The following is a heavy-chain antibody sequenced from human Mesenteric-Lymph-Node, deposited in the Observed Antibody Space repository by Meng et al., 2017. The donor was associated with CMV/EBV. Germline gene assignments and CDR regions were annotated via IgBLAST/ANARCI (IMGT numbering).Heavy chain of an antibody. CDR3: AAYSSSSLGDY. V-gene: IGHV3-30*19. Sequence: GGSLRLSCAASGFTFSSYGMHWVRQAPGKGLEWVAVISYDGSNKYYADSVKGRFTISRDNSKNTLYLQMNSLRAEDTAVYYCAAYSSSSLGDYWGQGTLVTVSS. D-gene: IGHD6-6*01. CDR2: ISYDGSNK. CDR1: GFTFSSYG. J-gene: IGHJ4*02.